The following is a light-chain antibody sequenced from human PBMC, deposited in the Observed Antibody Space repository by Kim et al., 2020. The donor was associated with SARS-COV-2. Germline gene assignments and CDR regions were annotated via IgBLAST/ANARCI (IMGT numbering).Light chain of an antibody. CDR1: VLATKY. V-gene: IGLV3-27*01. CDR3: YSATGNNRV. Sequence: VSPGQTAKITYSGDVLATKYARWFQQKPGQAPVLLIYKDSARPSGIPERFSGSGSGTTVTLTISGALVEDDADYYCYSATGNNRVFGGGTKLTVL. CDR2: KDS. J-gene: IGLJ3*02.